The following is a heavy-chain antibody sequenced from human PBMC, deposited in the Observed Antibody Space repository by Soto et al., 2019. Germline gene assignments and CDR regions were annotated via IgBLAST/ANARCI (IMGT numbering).Heavy chain of an antibody. V-gene: IGHV1-18*01. J-gene: IGHJ6*02. CDR2: ISAYNGNT. CDR1: GYTYTSFG. CDR3: ARDRIPGIAVAGTRYYYYGMDV. Sequence: QVQLVQSGAEVKKPGASVKVSCKASGYTYTSFGISWVRQAPGQGLEWLGWISAYNGNTNYAQKFQGRVTMATDTSTSTAYMELRSPRSDDTAVYYGARDRIPGIAVAGTRYYYYGMDVWGQGTKVTVSS. D-gene: IGHD6-19*01.